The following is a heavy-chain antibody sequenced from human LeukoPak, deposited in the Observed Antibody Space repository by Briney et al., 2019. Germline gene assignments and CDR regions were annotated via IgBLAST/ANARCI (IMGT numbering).Heavy chain of an antibody. CDR3: ARRGYFDS. CDR2: IYYTGNA. J-gene: IGHJ4*02. CDR1: GGSISTYY. Sequence: PSETLSLTCTVSGGSISTYYWSWVRQPPGKGLEWIGCIYYTGNATYNPSLESRVTISVDTSKDQFSLRLSSVTAADTAVYYCARRGYFDSWGRGTLVTVSS. V-gene: IGHV4-59*01.